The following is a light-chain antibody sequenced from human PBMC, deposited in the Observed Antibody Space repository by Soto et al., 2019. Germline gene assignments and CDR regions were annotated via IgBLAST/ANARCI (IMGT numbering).Light chain of an antibody. J-gene: IGLJ2*01. CDR1: SSDVGSYNL. V-gene: IGLV2-23*01. CDR3: CSYGDGSVV. Sequence: QSALTQPASVSGSPGQSITISCTGISSDVGSYNLVSWYQQHPGKAPKLMIYEGSKRPSGVSNRFSGSKSGNTASLTISGLQAEDEADYYCCSYGDGSVVSGGGTKLTVL. CDR2: EGS.